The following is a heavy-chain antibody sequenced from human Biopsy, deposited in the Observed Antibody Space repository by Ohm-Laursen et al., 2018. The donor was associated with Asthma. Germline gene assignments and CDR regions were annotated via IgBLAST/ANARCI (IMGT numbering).Heavy chain of an antibody. CDR3: ASDFPKDYVRYNFQF. CDR1: GYSLTDLS. CDR2: HDHEEGGT. V-gene: IGHV1-24*01. Sequence: ASVKVSCKISGYSLTDLSMHWVRQAPGQGLEWMGGHDHEEGGTVNARRFQGRVTMTEDTSTDTAYMELTSLSSDDTAVYYCASDFPKDYVRYNFQFWGQGALVTVSS. J-gene: IGHJ4*02. D-gene: IGHD4-17*01.